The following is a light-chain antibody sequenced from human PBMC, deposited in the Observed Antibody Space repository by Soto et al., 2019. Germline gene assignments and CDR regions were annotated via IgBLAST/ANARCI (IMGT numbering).Light chain of an antibody. CDR3: QQLNSYPLT. CDR2: AAS. Sequence: DIQSTPSPDTTYRYVGDRVTITCRASQSNSRWLAWYQQKPGKAPKLLIYAASTLQSGVPSRFSGSGAGTELTLTLTSLQPEDFATYYCQQLNSYPLTFGRGTKG. V-gene: IGKV1-9*01. J-gene: IGKJ4*01. CDR1: QSNSRW.